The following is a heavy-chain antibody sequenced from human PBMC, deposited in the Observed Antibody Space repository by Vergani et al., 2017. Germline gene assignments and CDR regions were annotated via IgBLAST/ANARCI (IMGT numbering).Heavy chain of an antibody. Sequence: QVQLVQSGAGVKKPGASVKVPCKAFGNTFTGYYMPWVRQAPGQGLEWLGWFNPNSGGTNNAQKFQGRVTMSRDTSISTAYMELSRLRSDDTAVYYCARDFTVAATDYFDYWGQGTLVTVSS. J-gene: IGHJ4*02. CDR3: ARDFTVAATDYFDY. V-gene: IGHV1-2*02. D-gene: IGHD2-15*01. CDR1: GNTFTGYY. CDR2: FNPNSGGT.